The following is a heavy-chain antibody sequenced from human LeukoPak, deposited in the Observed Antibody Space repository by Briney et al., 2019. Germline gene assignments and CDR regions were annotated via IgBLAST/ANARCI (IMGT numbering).Heavy chain of an antibody. CDR3: ARSYCSSSCYAVGAFDI. CDR2: IYYSGTT. V-gene: IGHV4-39*01. J-gene: IGHJ3*02. D-gene: IGHD2-2*01. CDR1: GGSISSSSHY. Sequence: TSETLSLTCTVSGGSISSSSHYWGWIRQPPGEGLEWMGSIYYSGTTYYSPSLKSRVTISVDMSKNQFSLRLSSVTAADTAAYYCARSYCSSSCYAVGAFDIWGQGTVVTVSS.